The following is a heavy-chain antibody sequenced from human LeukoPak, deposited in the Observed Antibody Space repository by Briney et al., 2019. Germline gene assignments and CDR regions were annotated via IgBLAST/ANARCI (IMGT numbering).Heavy chain of an antibody. D-gene: IGHD3-16*02. CDR2: IYYSGST. J-gene: IGHJ6*02. CDR3: ARVGMITFGGVIVDYYGMDV. CDR1: GGSISSYY. Sequence: KPSETLSLTCTVSGGSISSYYWSWIRQPPGKGLVWIGYIYYSGSTNYNPSLKSRVTISVDTSKNQFSLKLSSVTAADTAVYYCARVGMITFGGVIVDYYGMDVWGQGTTVTVSS. V-gene: IGHV4-59*01.